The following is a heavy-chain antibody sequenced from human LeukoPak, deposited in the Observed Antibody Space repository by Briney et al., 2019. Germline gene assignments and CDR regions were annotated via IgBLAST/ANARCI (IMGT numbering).Heavy chain of an antibody. V-gene: IGHV3-30-3*01. CDR3: ARPQSRYCSGGSCPGGGMDV. CDR2: ISYDGSNK. D-gene: IGHD2-15*01. Sequence: GGSLRLSCAASGFTFSSYAMHWVRQAPGKGLEWVAVISYDGSNKYYADSVKGRFTISRDNSKNTLYLQMNSLRAEDTAVYYCARPQSRYCSGGSCPGGGMDVWGQGTPVTVSS. J-gene: IGHJ6*02. CDR1: GFTFSSYA.